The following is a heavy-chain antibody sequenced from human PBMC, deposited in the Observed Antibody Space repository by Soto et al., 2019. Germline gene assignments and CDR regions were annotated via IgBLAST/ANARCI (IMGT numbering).Heavy chain of an antibody. D-gene: IGHD2-15*01. J-gene: IGHJ6*03. CDR3: ANAYCSGGSCYSQYYYYYMDV. CDR1: GFTFSSYA. V-gene: IGHV3-23*01. CDR2: ISGSGGST. Sequence: GGSLRLSCAASGFTFSSYAMSWVRQAPGKGLEWVSAISGSGGSTYYADSVKGRFTISRDNSKNTLYLQMNSLRAEDTAVYYCANAYCSGGSCYSQYYYYYMDVWGKGTTVTVSS.